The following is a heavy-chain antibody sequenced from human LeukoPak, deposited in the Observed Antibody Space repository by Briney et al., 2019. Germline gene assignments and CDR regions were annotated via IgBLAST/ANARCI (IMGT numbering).Heavy chain of an antibody. V-gene: IGHV3-30-3*01. CDR2: ISYDGSNK. J-gene: IGHJ4*02. Sequence: GRSLRLSCAASGFTFSTYAMHWVRQGPGKGLEWVAVISYDGSNKYYADSVKGRFTISRDNSKNTLYLQMSSLSAEDTAVYYCARTTTPHYYGSGIYALGYWGQGTLVTVPS. CDR1: GFTFSTYA. CDR3: ARTTTPHYYGSGIYALGY. D-gene: IGHD3-10*01.